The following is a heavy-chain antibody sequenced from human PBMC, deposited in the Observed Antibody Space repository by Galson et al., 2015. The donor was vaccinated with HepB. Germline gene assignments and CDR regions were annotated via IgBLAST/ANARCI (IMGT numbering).Heavy chain of an antibody. J-gene: IGHJ4*02. Sequence: SLRLSCAASGLTFISYWMNWVRQAPGKGLEWVANIKQDGSEKDYVDSVRGRFTISRDNAKNSVYLQMNSLRAEDTAVYYCMSAMKGYCSGGSCPWGYWGQGTLVSVSS. CDR1: GLTFISYW. CDR3: MSAMKGYCSGGSCPWGY. CDR2: IKQDGSEK. D-gene: IGHD2-15*01. V-gene: IGHV3-7*03.